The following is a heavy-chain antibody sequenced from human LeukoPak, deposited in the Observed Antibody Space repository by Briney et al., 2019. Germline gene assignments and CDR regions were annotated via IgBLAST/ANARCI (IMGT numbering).Heavy chain of an antibody. Sequence: PGGSLRLSCAASGFTFSSYWKSWVRQAPGKGLEWVANIKQDGSEKYYVDSVKGRFTISRDNAKNSLYLRMNSLRAEDTAVYYCVRGWSWFDPWGHGTLVTVSS. CDR2: IKQDGSEK. CDR1: GFTFSSYW. J-gene: IGHJ5*02. CDR3: VRGWSWFDP. V-gene: IGHV3-7*01. D-gene: IGHD2-15*01.